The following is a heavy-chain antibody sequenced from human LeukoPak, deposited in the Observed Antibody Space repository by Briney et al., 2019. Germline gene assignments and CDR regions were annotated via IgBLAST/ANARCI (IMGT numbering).Heavy chain of an antibody. V-gene: IGHV3-13*01. Sequence: LTGGSLRLSCAASGFTFSSHDMHWVRQPTGKGLERVSVIGTAGNTYYTDSVKGRFTISRENAKTSLYLQMDNLRAEDTAVYYCARSKSYSSGWTDFDCWGQGTLVTVSS. CDR2: IGTAGNT. J-gene: IGHJ4*02. CDR1: GFTFSSHD. D-gene: IGHD6-19*01. CDR3: ARSKSYSSGWTDFDC.